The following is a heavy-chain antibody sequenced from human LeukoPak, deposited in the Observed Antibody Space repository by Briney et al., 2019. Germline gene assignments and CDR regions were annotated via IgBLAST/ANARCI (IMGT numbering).Heavy chain of an antibody. CDR1: GYTFTSYG. D-gene: IGHD3-22*01. CDR2: IIPIFGTA. Sequence: GASVKVSRKASGYTFTSYGISWVRQAPGQGLEWMGGIIPIFGTANYAQKFQGRVTITADESTSTAYMELSSLRSEDTAVYYCARAFYDSSGPDYYYMDVWGKGTTVTVSS. CDR3: ARAFYDSSGPDYYYMDV. V-gene: IGHV1-69*13. J-gene: IGHJ6*03.